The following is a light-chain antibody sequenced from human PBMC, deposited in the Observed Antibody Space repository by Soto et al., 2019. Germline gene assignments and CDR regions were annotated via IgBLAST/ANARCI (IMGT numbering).Light chain of an antibody. CDR2: GAS. V-gene: IGKV3-15*01. CDR3: QQCNNWPWT. CDR1: QSVDGY. Sequence: EVVMTQSPGTLSVSLGESATLSCRASQSVDGYLAWYQQKPGQAPRLLIYGASTRATGVTARFRGGGSGTEFTLTISSLQSEDSAVYYCQQCNNWPWTFGQGTKVDI. J-gene: IGKJ1*01.